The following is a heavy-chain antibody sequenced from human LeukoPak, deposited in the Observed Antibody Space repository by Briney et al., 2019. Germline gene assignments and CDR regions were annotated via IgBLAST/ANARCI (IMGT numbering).Heavy chain of an antibody. V-gene: IGHV1-69*01. CDR2: IIPIFGTA. D-gene: IGHD2-2*01. CDR1: GGTFSSYA. J-gene: IGHJ4*02. Sequence: SVKVSCKASGGTFSSYAISWVRQAPGQGLEWMGGIIPIFGTANYAQKFQGRVTITADESTSTAYMELSSLRSEDTAVYYCARHGIVPAAITWDYYFDYWGQGTLVTVSS. CDR3: ARHGIVPAAITWDYYFDY.